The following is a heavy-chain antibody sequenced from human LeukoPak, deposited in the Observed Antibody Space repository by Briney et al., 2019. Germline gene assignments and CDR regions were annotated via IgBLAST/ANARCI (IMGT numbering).Heavy chain of an antibody. CDR3: ARLPFSGSYRYYYYYYMDV. D-gene: IGHD1-26*01. CDR2: IYPGDSDT. Sequence: GESLKISCKGSGYSFTSYWIGWVRQMPGKGLEWMGIIYPGDSDTRYSPSFQGQVTISADKSISTAYLQWSSLKASDTAMYYCARLPFSGSYRYYYYYYMDVWGKGTTVTVSS. J-gene: IGHJ6*03. V-gene: IGHV5-51*01. CDR1: GYSFTSYW.